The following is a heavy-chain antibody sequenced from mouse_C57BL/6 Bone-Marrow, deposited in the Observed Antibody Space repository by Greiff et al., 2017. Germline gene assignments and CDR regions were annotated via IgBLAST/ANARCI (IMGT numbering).Heavy chain of an antibody. J-gene: IGHJ4*01. V-gene: IGHV14-4*01. CDR1: GFNIKDDY. CDR3: TGGGSMDY. Sequence: EVKLMESGAELVRPGASVKLSCTASGFNIKDDYMHWVKQRPEQGLEWIGWIDPENGDTEYASKFQGKATITADTSSNTAYLQLSSLTAEDTAVYYCTGGGSMDYWGQGTSVTVSS. CDR2: IDPENGDT.